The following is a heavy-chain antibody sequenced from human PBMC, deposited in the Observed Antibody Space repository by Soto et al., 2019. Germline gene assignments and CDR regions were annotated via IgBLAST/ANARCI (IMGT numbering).Heavy chain of an antibody. J-gene: IGHJ2*01. V-gene: IGHV3-23*01. Sequence: EVQLLESGGGLVQPGGSLRLSCAASGFTFSSYAMSWVRQAPGKGLEWVSAISGSGGSTYYADSVKGRFTISRDNSKNTLYLQMNSLRAEDTVVYYCAKVLREYYDVWSGIKVGYFDLWGRGTLVTVSS. CDR2: ISGSGGST. CDR1: GFTFSSYA. D-gene: IGHD3-3*01. CDR3: AKVLREYYDVWSGIKVGYFDL.